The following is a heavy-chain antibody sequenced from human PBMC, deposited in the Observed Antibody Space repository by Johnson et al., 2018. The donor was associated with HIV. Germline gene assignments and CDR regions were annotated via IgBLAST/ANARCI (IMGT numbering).Heavy chain of an antibody. CDR2: IYSGGRT. CDR1: GFTFSAYY. J-gene: IGHJ3*02. CDR3: AREREGAFDI. V-gene: IGHV3-66*02. Sequence: EVLLVESGGALVQPGGSLRLSCAASGFTFSAYYMSWVRQAPGKGLEWVSVIYSGGRTYYADSVKGRFTISRDNSKNTLYLKMNSLRAEDTAVYYCAREREGAFDIWGQGTMVTVSS.